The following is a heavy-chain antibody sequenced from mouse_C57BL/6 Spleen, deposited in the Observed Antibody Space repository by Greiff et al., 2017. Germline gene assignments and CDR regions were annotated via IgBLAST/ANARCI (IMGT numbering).Heavy chain of an antibody. CDR2: INPNNGGT. J-gene: IGHJ3*01. D-gene: IGHD2-3*01. CDR1: GYTFTDYY. V-gene: IGHV1-26*01. CDR3: AKSDGYYPFAD. Sequence: VQLQQSGPELVKPGASVKISCKASGYTFTDYYMNWVKQSHGKSLEWIGDINPNNGGTSYNQKFKGKATLTVDKSSSTAYMELRSLTSEDSAVYYCAKSDGYYPFADWGQGTLVTVSA.